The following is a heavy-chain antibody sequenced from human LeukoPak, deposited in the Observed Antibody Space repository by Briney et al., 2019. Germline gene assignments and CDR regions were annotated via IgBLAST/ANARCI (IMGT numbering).Heavy chain of an antibody. V-gene: IGHV3-23*01. CDR1: GFTFSTYA. CDR2: VGAGGRTT. CDR3: AKGLDYYGSGSYDQ. J-gene: IGHJ4*02. Sequence: PGESLRLSCAASGFTFSTYAMTWVRQAPGKGLEWVSTVGAGGRTTYYADSVRGRFTISRDNSKNTLYLQMNTLRAEDTALYYCAKGLDYYGSGSYDQWGQGTLVTVSS. D-gene: IGHD3-10*01.